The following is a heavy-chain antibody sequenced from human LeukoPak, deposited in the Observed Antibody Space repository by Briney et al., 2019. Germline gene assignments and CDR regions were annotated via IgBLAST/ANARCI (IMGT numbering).Heavy chain of an antibody. J-gene: IGHJ4*02. Sequence: PSETLSLTCTVSGGSISSYYWGRIRQPPGKGLEWIGYDYCGGNTNYDPSLKRRVTISVDTSKNQFSLTLTSVTAADTAVYFCARDHFGSLDSWGQGILVTVSS. CDR3: ARDHFGSLDS. V-gene: IGHV4-59*01. D-gene: IGHD3-10*01. CDR1: GGSISSYY. CDR2: DYCGGNT.